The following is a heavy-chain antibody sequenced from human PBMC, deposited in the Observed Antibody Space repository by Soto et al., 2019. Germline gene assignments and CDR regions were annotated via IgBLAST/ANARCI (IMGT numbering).Heavy chain of an antibody. CDR2: INHSGST. J-gene: IGHJ3*02. CDR1: GGSFSGYY. Sequence: SETLSLTCAVYGGSFSGYYWSWIRQPPGKGLEWIGEINHSGSTNYNPSLKSRVTISLDTSKNQFSLKLSSVTAADTAVYYCARGKIVVVVAATTRNAFDIWGQGTMVTVSS. D-gene: IGHD2-15*01. V-gene: IGHV4-34*01. CDR3: ARGKIVVVVAATTRNAFDI.